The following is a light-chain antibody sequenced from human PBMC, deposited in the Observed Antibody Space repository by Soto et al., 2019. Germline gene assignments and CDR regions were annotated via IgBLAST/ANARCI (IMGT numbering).Light chain of an antibody. CDR2: SNN. CDR3: SAEDGTIYGPV. CDR1: NSNLGSNP. J-gene: IGLJ3*02. Sequence: QSVLTQPPSASGTPGQRVTISCSGSNSNLGSNPVNWYLHLPGTAPKLLIYSNNHRPSGVPYRFSGSKSSTTASLAISGLQSEDEADYYCSAEDGTIYGPVFGGGTKLTVL. V-gene: IGLV1-44*01.